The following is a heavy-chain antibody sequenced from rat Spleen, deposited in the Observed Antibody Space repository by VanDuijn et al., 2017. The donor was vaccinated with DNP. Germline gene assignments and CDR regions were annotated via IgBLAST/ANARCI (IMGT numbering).Heavy chain of an antibody. Sequence: EVQLVASGGGFVQPGRSLKLSCVASGLTFNNYWMTWFRQVPGKGLEWVATINTDGGDTYYADSVKGLFTISRDNAENSIYLQMKSLRSEDSATYYCAKDGDYGGYRRFGHWGQGTLVTVSS. J-gene: IGHJ3*01. CDR1: GLTFNNYW. V-gene: IGHV5-58*01. CDR2: INTDGGDT. D-gene: IGHD1-11*01. CDR3: AKDGDYGGYRRFGH.